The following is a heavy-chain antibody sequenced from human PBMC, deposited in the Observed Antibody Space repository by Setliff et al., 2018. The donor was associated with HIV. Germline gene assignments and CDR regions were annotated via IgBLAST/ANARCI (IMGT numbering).Heavy chain of an antibody. CDR1: GYTFTNHL. V-gene: IGHV1-3*01. CDR2: INADNGNT. J-gene: IGHJ5*01. D-gene: IGHD2-15*01. Sequence: ASVKVSCKASGYTFTNHLLYWVRQAPGQRLEWMGWINADNGNTRYSQKFQDRLTITRDTSARTVYMELSSLKSEDTAVYYCARVRCSGANCFNWFDFWGQGTPVTVSS. CDR3: ARVRCSGANCFNWFDF.